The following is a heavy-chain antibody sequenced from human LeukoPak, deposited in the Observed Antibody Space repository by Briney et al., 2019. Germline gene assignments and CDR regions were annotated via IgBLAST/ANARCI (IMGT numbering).Heavy chain of an antibody. V-gene: IGHV7-4-1*02. J-gene: IGHJ4*02. D-gene: IGHD3-22*01. CDR2: INTNTGNP. CDR3: ARAGITMIVVDFDY. CDR1: GYTSTSYA. Sequence: ASVKVSCKASGYTSTSYAMNWVRQAPGQGLEWMGWINTNTGNPTYAQGFTGRFVFSLDTSVSTAYLQISSLKAEDTAVYYCARAGITMIVVDFDYWGQGTLVTVSS.